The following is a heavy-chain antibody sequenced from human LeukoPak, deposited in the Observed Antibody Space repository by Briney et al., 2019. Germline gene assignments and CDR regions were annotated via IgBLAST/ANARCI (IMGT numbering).Heavy chain of an antibody. CDR1: GGSFSGYY. V-gene: IGHV4-34*01. Sequence: SETLSLTCAVYGGSFSGYYWSWIRQPPGKGLEWIGEINHSGSTNYNPSLKSRVTISVDTSKNQFSLKLSSVIAADTAVYYCARTTEGYCRSTSCYGFYYSYYMDVWGKGTTVTISS. CDR3: ARTTEGYCRSTSCYGFYYSYYMDV. CDR2: INHSGST. D-gene: IGHD2-2*01. J-gene: IGHJ6*03.